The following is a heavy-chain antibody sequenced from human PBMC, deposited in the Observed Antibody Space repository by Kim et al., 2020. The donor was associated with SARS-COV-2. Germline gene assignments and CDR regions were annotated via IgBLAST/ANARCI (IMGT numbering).Heavy chain of an antibody. Sequence: STYYADSVKARFTIARDNSKNTLYLQMNSLRAEDTAVYYCARLEVGALDYWGRGTLVTASS. J-gene: IGHJ4*02. CDR3: ARLEVGALDY. CDR2: ST. D-gene: IGHD1-26*01. V-gene: IGHV3-53*01.